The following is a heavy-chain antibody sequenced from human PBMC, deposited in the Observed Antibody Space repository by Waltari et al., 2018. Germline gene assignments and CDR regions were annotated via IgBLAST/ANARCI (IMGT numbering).Heavy chain of an antibody. CDR1: GGSFRGYY. Sequence: QVQLQQWGAGLLKPSETLTLPCAVYGGSFRGYYWNWIRQPPGKGLEWIGEINHSRSTNYNPSLKSRVTISVDTSKNQFSLKLSSVTAADTAVYYCARASLLLWFGAHHWFDPWGQGTLVTVSS. J-gene: IGHJ5*02. D-gene: IGHD3-10*01. CDR3: ARASLLLWFGAHHWFDP. CDR2: INHSRST. V-gene: IGHV4-34*01.